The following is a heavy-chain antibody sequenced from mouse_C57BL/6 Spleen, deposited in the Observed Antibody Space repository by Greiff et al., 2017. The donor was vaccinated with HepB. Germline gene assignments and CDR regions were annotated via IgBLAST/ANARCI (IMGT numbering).Heavy chain of an antibody. J-gene: IGHJ4*01. CDR2: IDPNSGGT. D-gene: IGHD2-2*01. Sequence: QVQLQQPGAELVKPGASVKLSCKASGYTFTSYWMHWVKQRPGRGLEWIGRIDPNSGGTKYNEKFKSKATLTVDKPSSTAYMQLSSLTSEDSAVYYGARLWLHTSYYAMDYWGQGTSVTVSS. CDR1: GYTFTSYW. V-gene: IGHV1-72*01. CDR3: ARLWLHTSYYAMDY.